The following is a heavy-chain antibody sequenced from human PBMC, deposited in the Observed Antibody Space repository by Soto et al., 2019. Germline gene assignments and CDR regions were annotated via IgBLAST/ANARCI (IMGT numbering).Heavy chain of an antibody. D-gene: IGHD3-9*01. CDR3: ASLYYDILTGYRFDY. CDR2: IYYSGST. CDR1: GGSISSSSYY. Sequence: SETLSLTCTVSGGSISSSSYYWGWIRQPPGKGLEWIGSIYYSGSTYYNPSLKSRVTISVDTSKNQFSLKLSSVTAADTAVYHCASLYYDILTGYRFDYWGQGTLVTVSS. J-gene: IGHJ4*02. V-gene: IGHV4-39*01.